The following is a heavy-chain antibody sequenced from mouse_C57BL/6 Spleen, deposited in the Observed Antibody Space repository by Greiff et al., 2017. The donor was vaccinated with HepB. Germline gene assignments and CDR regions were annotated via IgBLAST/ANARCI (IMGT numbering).Heavy chain of an antibody. CDR3: ARGRFYYFDY. V-gene: IGHV3-6*01. CDR2: ISYDGSN. Sequence: VQLQQSGPGLVKPSQSLSLTCSVTGYSITSGYYWNWIRQFPGNKLEWMGYISYDGSNNYNPSLKNRISITRDTSKNQFFLKLNSVTTEDTATYYCARGRFYYFDYWGQGTTLTVSS. CDR1: GYSITSGYY. J-gene: IGHJ2*01.